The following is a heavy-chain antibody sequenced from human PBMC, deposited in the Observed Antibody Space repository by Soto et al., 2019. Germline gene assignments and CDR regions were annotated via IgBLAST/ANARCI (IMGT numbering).Heavy chain of an antibody. J-gene: IGHJ3*02. CDR2: ISYDGSNK. CDR3: AKPGGGIVVVVDAAEPGLDFFDI. V-gene: IGHV3-30*18. Sequence: QVQLVESGGGVVQPGRSLRLSCAASGFTFSSYGMHWVRQAPGKGLAWVAVISYDGSNKYYADSVKGRFTISRDNSKNTLYLQMTSMRAEDTAVYYCAKPGGGIVVVVDAAEPGLDFFDIWGQGTMVTVSS. CDR1: GFTFSSYG. D-gene: IGHD2-15*01.